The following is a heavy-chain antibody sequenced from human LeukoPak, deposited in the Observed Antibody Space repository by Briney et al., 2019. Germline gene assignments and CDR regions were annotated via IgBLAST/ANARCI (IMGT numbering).Heavy chain of an antibody. CDR3: AKDSGLRWFGENYYYMDV. D-gene: IGHD3-10*01. Sequence: PSETLSLTCAVYGGSFSGYYWSWIRQPPGKGLEWIGEINHSGSTNYNPSLKSRVTISVDTSKNQFSLKLSSVTAADTAVYYCAKDSGLRWFGENYYYMDVWGKGTTVTISS. CDR1: GGSFSGYY. CDR2: INHSGST. J-gene: IGHJ6*03. V-gene: IGHV4-34*01.